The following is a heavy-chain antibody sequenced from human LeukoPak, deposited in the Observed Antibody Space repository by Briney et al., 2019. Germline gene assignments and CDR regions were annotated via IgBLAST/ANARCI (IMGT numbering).Heavy chain of an antibody. CDR1: GYTFTTDW. Sequence: GESLKISCKGSGYTFTTDWIGWVRQMPGKGLEWMGIIYPGGSDTIYNPSFQGQVIISVDKSINTAYMECTRLNASDTAKYFCARRTGGFESWGQGTLVIVSS. V-gene: IGHV5-51*01. CDR3: ARRTGGFES. J-gene: IGHJ4*02. CDR2: IYPGGSDT. D-gene: IGHD3-10*01.